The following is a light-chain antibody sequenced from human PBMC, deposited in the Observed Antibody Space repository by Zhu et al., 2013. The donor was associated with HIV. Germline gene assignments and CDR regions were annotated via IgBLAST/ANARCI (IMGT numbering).Light chain of an antibody. CDR1: QSVHNY. CDR2: DAS. J-gene: IGKJ4*01. CDR3: QQYATSPLT. Sequence: EIVLTQSPATLSLSPGERATLSCRASQSVHNYLAWYQQKPGQAPRLLIYDASNRATGIPARFSGSGSGTDFTLSISELEPEDFAVYYCQQYATSPLTFGGGPRSRSN. V-gene: IGKV3-11*01.